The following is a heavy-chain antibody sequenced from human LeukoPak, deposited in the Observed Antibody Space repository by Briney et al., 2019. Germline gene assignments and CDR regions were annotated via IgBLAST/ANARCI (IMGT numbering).Heavy chain of an antibody. CDR3: ARLQWEPPDY. CDR2: IKQDGSEK. Sequence: GGSLRLSCAASGLSISNSWMRWFRLAPGKGPEWVANIKQDGSEKYHVDSVKGRFTVSRDNANNLLYLQMNSLRVEDTAVYYCARLQWEPPDYWGQGTLVIVSS. J-gene: IGHJ4*02. CDR1: GLSISNSW. D-gene: IGHD1-26*01. V-gene: IGHV3-7*03.